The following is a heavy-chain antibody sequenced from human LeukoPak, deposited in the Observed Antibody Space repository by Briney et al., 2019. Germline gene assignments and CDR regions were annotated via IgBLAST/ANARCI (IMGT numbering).Heavy chain of an antibody. D-gene: IGHD3-10*01. CDR1: GFTVSSNY. V-gene: IGHV3-66*01. CDR3: VRANYYRGSGQNYCFDY. Sequence: TGGSLRLSCAASGFTVSSNYMSWVRQAPGKGLEWVSVIYSGGSTYYADSVKGRFTISRDNSKNTLYLQMNSLRAEDTAVYYCVRANYYRGSGQNYCFDYWGQGTLVTVSS. CDR2: IYSGGST. J-gene: IGHJ4*02.